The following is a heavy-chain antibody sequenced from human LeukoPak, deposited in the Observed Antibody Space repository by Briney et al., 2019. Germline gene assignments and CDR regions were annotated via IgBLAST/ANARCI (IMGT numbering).Heavy chain of an antibody. V-gene: IGHV3-33*01. CDR3: ARDHGSSWYYFDY. D-gene: IGHD6-13*01. Sequence: GGSLRLSCAASGFTFSSYGMHWVRQAPGKGLEWVAVIWYDGSNKYYADSVKGRLTISRDNSKNTLYLQMNSLRAEDTAVYYCARDHGSSWYYFDYWGQGTLVTVSS. CDR2: IWYDGSNK. J-gene: IGHJ4*02. CDR1: GFTFSSYG.